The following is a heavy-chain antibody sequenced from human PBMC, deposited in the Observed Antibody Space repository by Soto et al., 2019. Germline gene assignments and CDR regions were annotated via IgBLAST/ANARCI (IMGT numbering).Heavy chain of an antibody. CDR2: IYYSGST. Sequence: SETLSLTCTVSGGSISSGDYYWSWIRQPPGKGLEWIGYIYYSGSTYYNPSLKSRVTISVDTSKNQFSLKLSSVTAADTAVYYCARGRVSTNWFDPWGQGTLVTVSS. V-gene: IGHV4-30-4*01. CDR3: ARGRVSTNWFDP. J-gene: IGHJ5*02. CDR1: GGSISSGDYY.